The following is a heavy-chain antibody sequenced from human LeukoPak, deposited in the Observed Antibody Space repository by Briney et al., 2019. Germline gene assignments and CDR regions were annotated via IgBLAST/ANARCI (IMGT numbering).Heavy chain of an antibody. J-gene: IGHJ4*02. D-gene: IGHD3-10*01. Sequence: GASVKVSCKTSGYRFIGYYMHWVRQAPGQGLEWMGWINPNSGGTNYAQKFQGRVTMTRDTSISTAYMELSRLRSDDTAVYYCAGDMVRGVILRRVLEYWGQGTLVTVSS. V-gene: IGHV1-2*02. CDR2: INPNSGGT. CDR3: AGDMVRGVILRRVLEY. CDR1: GYRFIGYY.